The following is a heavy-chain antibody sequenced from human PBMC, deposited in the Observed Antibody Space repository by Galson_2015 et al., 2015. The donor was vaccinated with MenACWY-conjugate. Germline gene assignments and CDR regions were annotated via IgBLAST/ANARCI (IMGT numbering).Heavy chain of an antibody. CDR1: GFTVSSNY. CDR3: ARGGGSWYYGMDV. D-gene: IGHD6-13*01. J-gene: IGHJ6*02. Sequence: SLRLSCAASGFTVSSNYMSWVRQAPGKGLEWVSAIYSGDTTHYADSVKGRFTISRDNSKNTLHLQMNSLRDEDTAVYYCARGGGSWYYGMDVWGQGTTVTVSS. V-gene: IGHV3-66*01. CDR2: IYSGDTT.